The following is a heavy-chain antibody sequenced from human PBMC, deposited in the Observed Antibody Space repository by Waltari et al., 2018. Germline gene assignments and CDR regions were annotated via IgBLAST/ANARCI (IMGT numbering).Heavy chain of an antibody. CDR2: ITSNSGGT. CDR1: GYTFSDYN. V-gene: IGHV1-2*06. J-gene: IGHJ4*02. Sequence: QVQLVQSGAEVKKPGASVKVSCKASGYTFSDYNMHWVRQAPGQGLEWMGRITSNSGGTNYAQKFQGRVTITGDTSISTAYMELSRLRSDDTAVYYCARGDHYAFDYWGQGTLVTVSS. CDR3: ARGDHYAFDY. D-gene: IGHD3-16*01.